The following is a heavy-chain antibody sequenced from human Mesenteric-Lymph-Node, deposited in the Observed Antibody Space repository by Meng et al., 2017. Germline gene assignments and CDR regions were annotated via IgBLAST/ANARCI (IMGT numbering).Heavy chain of an antibody. CDR2: ISSSSSYI. CDR3: ARVAAVAGFDY. J-gene: IGHJ4*02. CDR1: GFTFSSYS. D-gene: IGHD6-19*01. V-gene: IGHV3-21*01. Sequence: RSLKISCAASGFTFSSYSMNWVRQAPGKGLEWVSSISSSSSYIYYADSVKGRFTISRDNAKNSLYLQMNSLRAEDTAVYYCARVAAVAGFDYWGQGTLVTVSS.